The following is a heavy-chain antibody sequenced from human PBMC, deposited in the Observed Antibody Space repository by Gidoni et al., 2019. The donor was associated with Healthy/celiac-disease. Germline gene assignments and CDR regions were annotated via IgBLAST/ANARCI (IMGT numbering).Heavy chain of an antibody. J-gene: IGHJ4*02. Sequence: QITLKESGPTLVTPTQTLTLTCTFSGFSLSTSGVGVGWIRHPPGKALEWLALIYWDDDKRYSPSLKSRLTITKDTSKNQVVLTMTNMDPVDTATYYCAKSKGSRPIFDYWGQGTLVTVSS. CDR1: GFSLSTSGVG. CDR2: IYWDDDK. D-gene: IGHD3-3*01. CDR3: AKSKGSRPIFDY. V-gene: IGHV2-5*02.